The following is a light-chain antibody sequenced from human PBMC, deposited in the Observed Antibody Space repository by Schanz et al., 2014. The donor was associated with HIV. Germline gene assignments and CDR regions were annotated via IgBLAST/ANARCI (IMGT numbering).Light chain of an antibody. CDR2: DVT. J-gene: IGLJ3*02. Sequence: QSVLTQPASVSGSPGQSITISCTGTSSDVGADNSVSWYQQHPGRAPRLLVYDVTYRPSGVSNRFSGSKSGNTASLTISGLQPEDEADYYCCSFAGTIWVFGGGTKVTVL. V-gene: IGLV2-14*03. CDR1: SSDVGADNS. CDR3: CSFAGTIWV.